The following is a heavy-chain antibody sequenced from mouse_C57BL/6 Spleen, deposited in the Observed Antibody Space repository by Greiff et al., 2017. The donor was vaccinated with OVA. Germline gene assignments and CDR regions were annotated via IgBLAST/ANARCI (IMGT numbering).Heavy chain of an antibody. D-gene: IGHD1-1*01. CDR3: ARGGVLRCYWYVDV. V-gene: IGHV1-55*01. CDR2: IYPGSGST. Sequence: QVQLQQPGAELVKPGASVKMSCTASGYTFTSYWITWVKQRPGQGLEWIGDIYPGSGSTNYNEKFKSKATLTVDTSSSTAYMQLSSLASEDSAVYYCARGGVLRCYWYVDVWGTGTTVTVSS. CDR1: GYTFTSYW. J-gene: IGHJ1*03.